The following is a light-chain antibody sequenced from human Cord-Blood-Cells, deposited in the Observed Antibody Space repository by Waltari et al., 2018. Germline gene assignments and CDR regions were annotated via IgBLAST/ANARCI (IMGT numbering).Light chain of an antibody. V-gene: IGLV2-11*02. CDR2: DVS. Sequence: QSALTQPRVVSASPGQSVSISCTGTSSDVGGYNYVSSYQQHQGEAPKLMIYDVSKRPSGVPDRFSGSKSGNTASLTISGLQAEDEADYYCCSYAGSYTYVVFGGGTKLTVL. CDR1: SSDVGGYNY. J-gene: IGLJ2*01. CDR3: CSYAGSYTYVV.